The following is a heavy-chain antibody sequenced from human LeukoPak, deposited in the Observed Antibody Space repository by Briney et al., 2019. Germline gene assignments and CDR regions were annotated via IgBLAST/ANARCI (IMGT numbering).Heavy chain of an antibody. CDR3: ARNRDGYNSFDY. J-gene: IGHJ4*02. CDR2: IYYSGSS. Sequence: SETLSLTCTVSGGSINNGGYYWSWIRQHPGKGLEWIGYIYYSGSSYYNPSLRSRVTISVDTSKNHFSLKLSSVTAADTAVYYGARNRDGYNSFDYWGQGTLVTVSS. V-gene: IGHV4-31*03. D-gene: IGHD5-24*01. CDR1: GGSINNGGYY.